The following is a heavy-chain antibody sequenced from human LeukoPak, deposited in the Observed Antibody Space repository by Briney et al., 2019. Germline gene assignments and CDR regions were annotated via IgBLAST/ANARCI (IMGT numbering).Heavy chain of an antibody. J-gene: IGHJ3*02. CDR1: GGSISSYY. Sequence: PSETLSLTCTVSGGSISSYYWSWIRQPPGKGLEWIGYIYYSGSTNYNPSLKSRVTISVDTSKNQFSLKLSSVTAADTAVYYCARHFGLLPAFDIWGQGTMVTVSS. V-gene: IGHV4-59*08. CDR2: IYYSGST. D-gene: IGHD3-3*01. CDR3: ARHFGLLPAFDI.